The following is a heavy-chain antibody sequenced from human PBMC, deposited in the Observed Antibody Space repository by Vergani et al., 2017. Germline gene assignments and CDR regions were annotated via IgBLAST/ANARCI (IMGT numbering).Heavy chain of an antibody. D-gene: IGHD1-26*01. Sequence: EVQLVESGGGLVQPGGSLRLSCAASGFTFSSYDMHWVRQATGKGLEWVSAIGTAGDPYYPGSVKGRFTISRENAKNSLYLQMNSLRAGDTAVYYCASLGVGATILFDYWGQGTLVTVSS. CDR2: IGTAGDP. J-gene: IGHJ4*02. CDR3: ASLGVGATILFDY. CDR1: GFTFSSYD. V-gene: IGHV3-13*05.